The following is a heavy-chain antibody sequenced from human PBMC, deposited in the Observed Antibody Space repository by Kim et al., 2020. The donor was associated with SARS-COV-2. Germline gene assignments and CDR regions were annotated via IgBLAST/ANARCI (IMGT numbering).Heavy chain of an antibody. CDR2: ISSSGSTI. CDR3: ARDRQKYCHLWSGCEGRSKNLHGMDV. D-gene: IGHD3-3*01. Sequence: GGSLRLSCAAFGFSFSDYNMSWIRQAPGKGLEWLAYISSSGSTIYYADSVKGRFTISRDNAKNSLYLQMNSLRAEDTAVYYCARDRQKYCHLWSGCEGRSKNLHGMDVWGQGTTVTVSS. J-gene: IGHJ6*02. V-gene: IGHV3-11*01. CDR1: GFSFSDYN.